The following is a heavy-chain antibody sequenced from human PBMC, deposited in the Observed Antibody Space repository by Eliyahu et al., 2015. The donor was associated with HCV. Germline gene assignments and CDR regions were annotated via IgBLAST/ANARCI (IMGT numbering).Heavy chain of an antibody. CDR3: ARAPSVSGWWTVSFDY. CDR1: GFTFSSYS. V-gene: IGHV3-48*02. J-gene: IGHJ4*02. D-gene: IGHD6-19*01. Sequence: EVQLVESGGGLVQPGGSLRLSCAASGFTFSSYSMNWVRQAPGKGLGWVSYISSSSSTIYYADSVKGRFTISRDNAKNSLYLQMNSLRDEDTAVYYCARAPSVSGWWTVSFDYWGQGTLVTVSS. CDR2: ISSSSSTI.